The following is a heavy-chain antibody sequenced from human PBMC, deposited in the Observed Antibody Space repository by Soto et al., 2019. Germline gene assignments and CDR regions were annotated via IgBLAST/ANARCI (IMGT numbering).Heavy chain of an antibody. J-gene: IGHJ4*02. D-gene: IGHD3-3*01. CDR3: AKGSKFTIFSPNDY. Sequence: EVQLLESGGGLVQPGGSLRLSYAASGFTFSTYAMTWVRQAPGKGLEWVSALSGNSGTTYSADSVKGRFTISRDNSRNTLSLQMSSLRAEDTALYYCAKGSKFTIFSPNDYWGQGTLVTVSS. CDR1: GFTFSTYA. V-gene: IGHV3-23*01. CDR2: LSGNSGTT.